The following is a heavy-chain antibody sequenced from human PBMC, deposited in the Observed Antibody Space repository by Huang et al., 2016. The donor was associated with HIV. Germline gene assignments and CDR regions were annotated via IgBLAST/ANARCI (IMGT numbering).Heavy chain of an antibody. CDR1: GGSFSGYY. V-gene: IGHV4-34*01. J-gene: IGHJ6*03. CDR2: INHSERT. Sequence: QVQLQQWGAGLLRPSETLSLTCAVYGGSFSGYYGTWIRQPPGKGLEWVGEINHSERTIYNPSLKSRVTISVDTSRNQFSLTLTSVTAADTAVYYCARGQGGYYYYYMDVWGKGTTVTVSS. CDR3: ARGQGGYYYYYMDV.